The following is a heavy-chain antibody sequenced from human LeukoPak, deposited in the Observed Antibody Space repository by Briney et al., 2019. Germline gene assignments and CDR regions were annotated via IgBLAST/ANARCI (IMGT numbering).Heavy chain of an antibody. J-gene: IGHJ4*02. V-gene: IGHV3-23*01. CDR1: GFTFSSYA. CDR3: AKILVEGYYYDSSGLDY. D-gene: IGHD3-22*01. Sequence: GGSLRLSCAASGFTFSSYAMSWVRQAPGKGLEWVSAISGSGGSTYYADSVKGRFTISRDNSKNTLYLQMNSLRAEDTAVYYCAKILVEGYYYDSSGLDYWGQGTLVTVSS. CDR2: ISGSGGST.